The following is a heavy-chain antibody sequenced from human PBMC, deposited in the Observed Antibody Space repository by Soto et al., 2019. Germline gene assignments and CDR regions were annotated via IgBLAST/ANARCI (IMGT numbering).Heavy chain of an antibody. CDR3: ARRPSAGGSDWFDP. CDR2: INHSGST. D-gene: IGHD2-2*01. CDR1: GGSFSGYY. J-gene: IGHJ5*02. Sequence: ETLSLTCAVYGGSFSGYYWSWIRQPPGKGLEWIGEINHSGSTNYNPSLKSRVTISVDTSKNQFSLKLSSVTAADTAVYYCARRPSAGGSDWFDPWGQGTLVTVSS. V-gene: IGHV4-34*01.